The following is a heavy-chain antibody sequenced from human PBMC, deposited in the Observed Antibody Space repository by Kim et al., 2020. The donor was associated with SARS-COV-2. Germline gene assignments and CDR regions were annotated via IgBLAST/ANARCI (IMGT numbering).Heavy chain of an antibody. Sequence: GGSLRLSCAASGFTFSSFAMTWVRQLPGKGLEWVSVINYDGGLTFYADSVKGRFTISRDNSMNTLYLQMNSLRADDTAVYYCAKVSHYGSGDMPNYFDYWGQGTPVTVSS. CDR1: GFTFSSFA. D-gene: IGHD3-10*01. V-gene: IGHV3-23*01. J-gene: IGHJ4*02. CDR2: INYDGGLT. CDR3: AKVSHYGSGDMPNYFDY.